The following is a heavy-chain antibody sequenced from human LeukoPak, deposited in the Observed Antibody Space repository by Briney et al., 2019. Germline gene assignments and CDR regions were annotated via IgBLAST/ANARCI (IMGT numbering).Heavy chain of an antibody. CDR3: VVVLAGSPI. J-gene: IGHJ4*02. V-gene: IGHV3-74*01. CDR2: INREGSTT. CDR1: GFTFSGYW. Sequence: PGGSLRLSCAASGFTFSGYWMHWVRQAPGKGLVWVSSINREGSTTTYADSVKGRFTISRDSAKNTLFLQMNSMRADDTAMYYCVVVLAGSPIWSQGTLVTVSS. D-gene: IGHD2-21*01.